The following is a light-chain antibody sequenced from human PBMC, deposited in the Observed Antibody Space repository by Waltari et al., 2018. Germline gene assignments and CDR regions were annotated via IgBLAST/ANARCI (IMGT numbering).Light chain of an antibody. CDR2: GST. CDR3: QSYDTSLRVV. Sequence: QSVLTQPPSVSGAPGQRVTISCTGRGSNIGAGYDVHWYQQLPRAAPKPLIYGSTSRPLGVPDRFFGSTSGTSASLAITGLQAEDEADYYCQSYDTSLRVVFGGGTKLTVL. J-gene: IGLJ2*01. CDR1: GSNIGAGYD. V-gene: IGLV1-40*01.